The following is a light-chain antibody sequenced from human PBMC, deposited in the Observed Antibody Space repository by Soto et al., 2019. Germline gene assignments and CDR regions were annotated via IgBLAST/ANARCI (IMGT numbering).Light chain of an antibody. Sequence: QSALTQPASVYGSPGQSITISCTGTSSDVGGYNSVSWYQQNPGKVPKVMIYEVSNRPSGVSDRFSGSKSGNTASLTISGLQAEDEADYYCSSYTSSNTWVFGGGTKVTVL. V-gene: IGLV2-14*01. CDR1: SSDVGGYNS. CDR3: SSYTSSNTWV. CDR2: EVS. J-gene: IGLJ3*02.